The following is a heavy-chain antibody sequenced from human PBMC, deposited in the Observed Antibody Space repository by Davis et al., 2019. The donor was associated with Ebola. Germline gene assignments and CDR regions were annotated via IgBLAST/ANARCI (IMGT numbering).Heavy chain of an antibody. V-gene: IGHV2-5*02. J-gene: IGHJ4*02. CDR2: IYWDDDK. CDR3: AHRGRYSNHYYFDY. Sequence: SGPTLVKPPQTLTLTCTFSGFSLSTSRVGVGWIRQPPGKALEWLALIYWDDDKRYSPSLKSRLTITKDISKNQVVLTMTNMDPVDTATYYCAHRGRYSNHYYFDYWGQGTLVTVSS. CDR1: GFSLSTSRVG. D-gene: IGHD4-11*01.